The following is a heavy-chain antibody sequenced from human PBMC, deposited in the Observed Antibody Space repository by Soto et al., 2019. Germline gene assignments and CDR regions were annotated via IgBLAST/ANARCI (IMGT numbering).Heavy chain of an antibody. CDR2: ISGSGGST. Sequence: EVQLLESGGGLVQPGGSLRLSCAASGFTFSSYAMSWVRQAPGKGLEWVSAISGSGGSTYYADSVKGRFTISRDNSKNTLYLQMNSLRAGETAVYYCARTLYRYGTDYWGQGTLVTVSS. D-gene: IGHD5-18*01. J-gene: IGHJ4*02. CDR1: GFTFSSYA. V-gene: IGHV3-23*01. CDR3: ARTLYRYGTDY.